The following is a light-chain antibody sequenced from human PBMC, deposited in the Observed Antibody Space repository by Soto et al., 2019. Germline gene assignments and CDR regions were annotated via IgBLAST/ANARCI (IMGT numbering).Light chain of an antibody. V-gene: IGLV2-14*01. Sequence: QSALTHPASVSGSPGQSITISCTATTSDVGDYNYFSWYQQYPGKAPKPIIYHVSNRPSGVSNRFSGSKSGDTASLTISGLQAEDEADYYCSSYTRGGSVICGGGTKVTVL. CDR3: SSYTRGGSVI. CDR2: HVS. CDR1: TSDVGDYNY. J-gene: IGLJ2*01.